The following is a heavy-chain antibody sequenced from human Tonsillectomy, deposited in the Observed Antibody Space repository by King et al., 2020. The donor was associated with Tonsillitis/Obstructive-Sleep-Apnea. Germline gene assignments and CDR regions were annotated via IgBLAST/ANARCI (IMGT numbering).Heavy chain of an antibody. D-gene: IGHD2-15*01. CDR3: ARPSDIVVGGIDY. Sequence: LQLQESGPGLVKPSETLPLTCTVSGGSISSSSYYWGWIRQPPGKGLEWIGSIYYIGSTYYSPSLKSRVTISVDTSKNQFSLKLSSVTAADTAVYYCARPSDIVVGGIDYWGQGTLVTVSS. CDR2: IYYIGST. V-gene: IGHV4-39*01. J-gene: IGHJ4*02. CDR1: GGSISSSSYY.